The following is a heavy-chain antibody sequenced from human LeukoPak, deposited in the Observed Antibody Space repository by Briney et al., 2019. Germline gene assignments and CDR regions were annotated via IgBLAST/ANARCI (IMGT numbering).Heavy chain of an antibody. V-gene: IGHV4-59*08. CDR1: GGSISSYY. CDR2: IYYSGTT. CDR3: ARIMGRDAFDI. D-gene: IGHD2-8*01. Sequence: SETLSLTCTVSGGSISSYYWSWIRQPPGKGLEWIGDIYYSGTTNYNPSLKSRVTISVDTSRNQFSLKLSSVTAADTAVYYCARIMGRDAFDIWGQGTMVSVSS. J-gene: IGHJ3*02.